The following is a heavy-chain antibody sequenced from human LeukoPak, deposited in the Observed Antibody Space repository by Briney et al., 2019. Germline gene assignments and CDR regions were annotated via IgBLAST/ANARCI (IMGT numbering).Heavy chain of an antibody. CDR2: ISSSSSYI. V-gene: IGHV3-21*01. D-gene: IGHD4-17*01. Sequence: GGSLRLSCAASGFTFSNYAMSWVRQAPGKGLEWVSSISSSSSYIYYADSVKGRFTISRDNAKNSLYLQMNSLRAEDTAVYYCARDHYGDYVFDYWGQGTLVTVSS. CDR3: ARDHYGDYVFDY. CDR1: GFTFSNYA. J-gene: IGHJ4*02.